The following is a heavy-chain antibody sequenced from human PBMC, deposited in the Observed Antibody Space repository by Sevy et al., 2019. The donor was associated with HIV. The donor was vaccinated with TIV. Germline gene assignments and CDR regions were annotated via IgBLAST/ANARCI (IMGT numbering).Heavy chain of an antibody. CDR2: ITSEFDGGAI. J-gene: IGHJ6*02. CDR1: GFTFSSAW. D-gene: IGHD5-12*01. Sequence: GGSLRLSCTASGFTFSSAWMSWVRQAPGKGLEWVGRITSEFDGGAIDYAAPVKGRFTISREDSKNTVYLQMNSLKTEDTAVYYCITDPAYRGYDEEVINYYFYGMDVWGQGTTVTVSS. V-gene: IGHV3-15*01. CDR3: ITDPAYRGYDEEVINYYFYGMDV.